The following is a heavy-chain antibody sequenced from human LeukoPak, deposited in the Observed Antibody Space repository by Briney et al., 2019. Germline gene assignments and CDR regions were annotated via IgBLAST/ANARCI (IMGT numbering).Heavy chain of an antibody. V-gene: IGHV3-7*01. CDR2: IKQDGSEK. D-gene: IGHD4-17*01. CDR1: GFTFSSYR. CDR3: ARELVDDYGDSDY. Sequence: GGSLRLSCAASGFTFSSYRMSWVRQAPGKGLEWVANIKQDGSEKYYVDSVKGRFTISRDNAKNSLYLQMNSLRAEDTAVYYCARELVDDYGDSDYWGQRTLVTVSS. J-gene: IGHJ4*02.